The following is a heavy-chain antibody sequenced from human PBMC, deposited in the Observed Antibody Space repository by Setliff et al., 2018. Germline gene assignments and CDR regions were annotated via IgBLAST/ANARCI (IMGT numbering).Heavy chain of an antibody. V-gene: IGHV5-51*01. CDR1: GYSFTNYW. J-gene: IGHJ3*01. D-gene: IGHD3-22*01. CDR2: IFPRDSII. Sequence: PGESLTISCKGSGYSFTNYWIAWVRQRPGKGLEWMGAIFPRDSIIRYSPSFQGLVTISADKSLSTAYLQWGNLGASDTAMFYCARRPYYYDDSGSGNAFDLWGQGTMVTVSS. CDR3: ARRPYYYDDSGSGNAFDL.